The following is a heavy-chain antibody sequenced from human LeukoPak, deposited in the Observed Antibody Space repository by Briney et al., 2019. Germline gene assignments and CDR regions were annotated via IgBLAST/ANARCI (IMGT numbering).Heavy chain of an antibody. CDR2: ISAYNGNT. CDR1: GYTFTSYG. CDR3: AILNSSGYYWAFDI. V-gene: IGHV1-18*01. Sequence: ASVKVSCKASGYTFTSYGISWVRQAPGQGLEWMGWISAYNGNTNYAQKLQGRVTMTTDTSTSTAYMELRSLRSDDTAVYYCAILNSSGYYWAFDIWGQGTMVTVPS. J-gene: IGHJ3*02. D-gene: IGHD3-22*01.